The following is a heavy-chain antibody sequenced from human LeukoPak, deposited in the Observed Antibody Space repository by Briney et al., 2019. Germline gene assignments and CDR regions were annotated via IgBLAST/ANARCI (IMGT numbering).Heavy chain of an antibody. D-gene: IGHD3-16*02. V-gene: IGHV3-30*18. CDR2: ISYDGSNK. Sequence: GGSLRLSCAASGFTFSSYGMHWVRQAPGKGLEWVAVISYDGSNKCYADSVKGRFTISRDNSKNTLYLQMNSLRAEDTAVYYCAKEANDYVWGSYRSYYFDYWGQGTLVTVSS. CDR3: AKEANDYVWGSYRSYYFDY. CDR1: GFTFSSYG. J-gene: IGHJ4*02.